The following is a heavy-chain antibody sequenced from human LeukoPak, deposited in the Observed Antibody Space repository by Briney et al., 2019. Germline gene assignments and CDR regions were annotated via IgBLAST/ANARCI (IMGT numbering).Heavy chain of an antibody. V-gene: IGHV3-7*01. CDR1: GFTFSAYW. CDR3: ARGFYSGSYYVWDY. J-gene: IGHJ4*02. D-gene: IGHD1-26*01. CDR2: IKQDGSAT. Sequence: GRSLRLSCAASGFTFSAYWMSWVRQAPGEGLEWVANIKQDGSATYYVDSVKGRFTISRDNAKNSLYLQMNSLRAEDTAVYYCARGFYSGSYYVWDYWGQGTLVTVSS.